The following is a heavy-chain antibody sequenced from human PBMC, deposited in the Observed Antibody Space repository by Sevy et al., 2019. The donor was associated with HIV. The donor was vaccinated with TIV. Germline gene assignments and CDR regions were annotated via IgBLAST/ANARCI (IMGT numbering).Heavy chain of an antibody. CDR1: GFTFSSYA. CDR2: ISYDGSNK. CDR3: AGDPTDYVGGSYRYSYYFDY. D-gene: IGHD3-16*02. Sequence: GGSLRLSCAASGFTFSSYAMHWVRQAPGKGLEWVAVISYDGSNKYYADSVKGRFTISRDNSKNTLYLQMNSLGAEDTAVYYCAGDPTDYVGGSYRYSYYFDYWGQGTLVTVSS. V-gene: IGHV3-30-3*01. J-gene: IGHJ4*02.